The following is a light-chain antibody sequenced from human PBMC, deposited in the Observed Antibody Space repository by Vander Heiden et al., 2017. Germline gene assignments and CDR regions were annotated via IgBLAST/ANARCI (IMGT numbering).Light chain of an antibody. J-gene: IGKJ2*01. Sequence: DIVMTQSPLSLPVTPGEPASISCRSSQSLLHSNGYNYLDWYLQKPGQSPQLLIYLGSNRASGVPDRFRGSGSGTDFTLKISRGEAEDVGVYYCMQALQTPNTFGQGTKLEIK. V-gene: IGKV2-28*01. CDR1: QSLLHSNGYNY. CDR3: MQALQTPNT. CDR2: LGS.